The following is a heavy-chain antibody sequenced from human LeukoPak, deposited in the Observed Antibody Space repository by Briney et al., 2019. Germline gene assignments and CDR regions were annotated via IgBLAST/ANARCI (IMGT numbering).Heavy chain of an antibody. V-gene: IGHV3-74*01. CDR1: RFTFSSFR. CDR3: ARAGYSYGLDY. CDR2: IISDGSSA. D-gene: IGHD5-18*01. Sequence: GESLKISCAASRFTFSSFRMHWVRQAPGKGLVWVSRIISDGSSAGYADSVKGRFTISRDNAKNTLYLQMNSLRAEDTAVYYCARAGYSYGLDYWGQGTLVTVSS. J-gene: IGHJ4*02.